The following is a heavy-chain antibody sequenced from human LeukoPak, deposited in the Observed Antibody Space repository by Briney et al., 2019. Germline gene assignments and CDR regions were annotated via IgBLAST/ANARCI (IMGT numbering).Heavy chain of an antibody. CDR3: ARDIPPNY. V-gene: IGHV3-53*01. Sequence: PGGSLRLSCAASGFTVSSNYMSWVRQAPGKGLEWASVIYSGGSTYYADSVKGRFTISRDNSKNTLYLQMNSPRAEDTAVYYCARDIPPNYWGQGTLVTVSS. J-gene: IGHJ4*02. CDR1: GFTVSSNY. CDR2: IYSGGST.